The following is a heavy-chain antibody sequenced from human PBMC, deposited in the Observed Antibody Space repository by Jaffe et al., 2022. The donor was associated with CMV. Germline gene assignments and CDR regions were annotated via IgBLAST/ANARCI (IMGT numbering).Heavy chain of an antibody. Sequence: EVQLVESGGGLVQPGGSLRLSCAASGFTFSSYWMSWVRQAPGKGLEWVANIKQDGSEKYYVDSVKGRFTISRDNAKNSLYLQMNSLRAEDTAVYYCARLLGYIVGATYYYYGMDVWGQGTTVTVSS. CDR3: ARLLGYIVGATYYYYGMDV. V-gene: IGHV3-7*01. CDR2: IKQDGSEK. J-gene: IGHJ6*02. D-gene: IGHD1-26*01. CDR1: GFTFSSYW.